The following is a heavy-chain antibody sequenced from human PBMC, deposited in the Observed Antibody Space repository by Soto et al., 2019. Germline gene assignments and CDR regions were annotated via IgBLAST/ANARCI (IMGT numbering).Heavy chain of an antibody. J-gene: IGHJ4*02. D-gene: IGHD1-26*01. CDR2: NTPFSVDV. CDR1: GNTFTYRY. V-gene: IGHV1-45*02. CDR3: AGGGAGSGPFTWELPDH. Sequence: QMQLVQSGAEVKKTGSTVTVSCKALGNTFTYRYLHWVRQAPGHALERMRSNTPFSVDVHYPQKCQEMVPSTKDRSINTADNGTKSLKSQETGMDYCAGGGAGSGPFTWELPDHWSQGTLVTVSS.